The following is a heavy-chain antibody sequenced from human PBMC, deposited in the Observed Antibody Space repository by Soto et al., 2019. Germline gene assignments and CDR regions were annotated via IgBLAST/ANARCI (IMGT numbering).Heavy chain of an antibody. V-gene: IGHV3-15*07. J-gene: IGHJ4*02. Sequence: EVQLVESGGGLVKPGGSLRLSCAASGFTFSHAWMNWVRQAPGKGLEWVGRIKSKTDGGTTDYAAPVKGRFTISRDDSNNTLYLQMNSLKTEDTAVYYCTTDYFYDSSGYSRGDYWGQGTLVTVSS. CDR2: IKSKTDGGTT. CDR3: TTDYFYDSSGYSRGDY. D-gene: IGHD3-22*01. CDR1: GFTFSHAW.